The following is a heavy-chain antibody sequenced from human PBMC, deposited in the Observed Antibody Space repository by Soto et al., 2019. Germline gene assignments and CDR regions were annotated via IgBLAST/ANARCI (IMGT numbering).Heavy chain of an antibody. CDR2: IYYSGST. J-gene: IGHJ4*02. Sequence: SETLSLTCTVSGGSISSYYWSWIRQPPGKGLEWIGYIYYSGSTNYNPSLKSRVTISVDTSKNQFSLKLSSVTAADTAVYYCARAFATDYDFRIGYSAPYYFDYWGQGTLVTVSS. CDR3: ARAFATDYDFRIGYSAPYYFDY. D-gene: IGHD3-3*01. CDR1: GGSISSYY. V-gene: IGHV4-59*01.